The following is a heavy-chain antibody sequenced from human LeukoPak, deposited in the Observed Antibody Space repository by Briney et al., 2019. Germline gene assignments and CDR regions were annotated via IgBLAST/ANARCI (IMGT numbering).Heavy chain of an antibody. V-gene: IGHV3-30-3*02. D-gene: IGHD6-19*01. J-gene: IGHJ4*02. Sequence: AGGSLRLSCTASEFTFSIYTMHWVRKAPGKGLEWLAFISYDGSNKFYADSVKGRFTISTDNSKNTLYLQMNSLRAEDTAVYYCAEAQQWLLRPFDYWGQGTLVTVSS. CDR1: EFTFSIYT. CDR2: ISYDGSNK. CDR3: AEAQQWLLRPFDY.